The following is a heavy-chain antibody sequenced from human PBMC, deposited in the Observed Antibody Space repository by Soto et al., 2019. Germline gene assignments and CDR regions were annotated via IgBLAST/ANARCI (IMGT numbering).Heavy chain of an antibody. V-gene: IGHV3-73*01. CDR1: GFTFSGSA. D-gene: IGHD3-10*01. CDR3: TRLSLRGSGGPRASFHYGMDV. Sequence: GGSLRLSCAASGFTFSGSAMHWVRQASGKGLEWVGRIRSKANSYATAYAASVKGRFTISRDDSKNTAYLQMNSLKTEATAVYYCTRLSLRGSGGPRASFHYGMDVWGQGTTVTVSS. J-gene: IGHJ6*02. CDR2: IRSKANSYAT.